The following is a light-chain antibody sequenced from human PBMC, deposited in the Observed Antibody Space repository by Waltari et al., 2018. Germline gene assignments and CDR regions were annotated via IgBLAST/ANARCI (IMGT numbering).Light chain of an antibody. CDR3: QHYNNYSPWT. Sequence: DIQMTQSPSTLSASVGDRVTITCRASQNINSWLAWYQQKPGKAPKLLIYKATSLESGVPSRFSGSGSGTEFTLTITSLQPDDFATYCCQHYNNYSPWTFGQGTKVEVK. V-gene: IGKV1-5*03. J-gene: IGKJ1*01. CDR1: QNINSW. CDR2: KAT.